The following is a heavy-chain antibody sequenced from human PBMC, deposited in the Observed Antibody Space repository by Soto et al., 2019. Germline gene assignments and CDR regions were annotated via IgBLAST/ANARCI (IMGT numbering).Heavy chain of an antibody. J-gene: IGHJ6*03. Sequence: GGSLRLSCAASGFTFSSYDMHWVRQATGKGLEWVSAIGSAGDTYYPGSVKGRFTISRENAKNSLYLQMNSLRAGDTAVYYCARGSRGYYYMDVWGKGTTVTVSS. V-gene: IGHV3-13*01. CDR2: IGSAGDT. CDR1: GFTFSSYD. CDR3: ARGSRGYYYMDV.